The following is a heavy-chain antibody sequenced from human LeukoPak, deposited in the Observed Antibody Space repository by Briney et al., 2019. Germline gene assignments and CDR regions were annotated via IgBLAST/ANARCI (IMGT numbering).Heavy chain of an antibody. J-gene: IGHJ4*02. CDR2: ITGSGGNT. D-gene: IGHD6-13*01. CDR1: AFTFSNYA. V-gene: IGHV3-23*01. Sequence: GGSLRLSCAASAFTFSNYAMSWVRQAPGRGLEWVSAITGSGGNTYYADSVKGRFTISRDNSKNTLFLQMNSLRAEDTAIYFCATDSNPFDFWGQGTLVTVSS. CDR3: ATDSNPFDF.